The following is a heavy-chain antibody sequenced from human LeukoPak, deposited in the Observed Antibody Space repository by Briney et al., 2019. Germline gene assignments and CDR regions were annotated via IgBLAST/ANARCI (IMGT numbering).Heavy chain of an antibody. Sequence: PGGSPRLSCAASGFTVSSYGMHWVRQAPGKGLEWVAVIRYDGSNKYYADSVKGRFTISRDNSKNTLYLQMNSLRAEDTAVYYCAKGLRYFDLWGRGTLVTVSS. V-gene: IGHV3-30*02. D-gene: IGHD5/OR15-5a*01. J-gene: IGHJ2*01. CDR1: GFTVSSYG. CDR2: IRYDGSNK. CDR3: AKGLRYFDL.